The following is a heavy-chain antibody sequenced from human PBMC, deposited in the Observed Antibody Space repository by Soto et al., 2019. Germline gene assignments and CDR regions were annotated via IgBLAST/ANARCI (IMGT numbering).Heavy chain of an antibody. CDR2: IILLFDAT. J-gene: IGHJ4*02. CDR1: GGTFTTYD. V-gene: IGHV1-69*06. Sequence: QVQLVQSGAEVRKPGSSVKVSCKASGGTFTTYDISWVRQAPGQGLEWVGGIILLFDATKYAQKFQGRVTIPADKSTGTAYMELSSLRSEDTAMYYCARDRSSSWYNGTFYFDSWGQGTLVTVSS. CDR3: ARDRSSSWYNGTFYFDS. D-gene: IGHD6-19*01.